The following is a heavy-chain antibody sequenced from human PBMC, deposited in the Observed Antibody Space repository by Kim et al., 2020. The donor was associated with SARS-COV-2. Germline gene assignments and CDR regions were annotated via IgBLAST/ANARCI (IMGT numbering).Heavy chain of an antibody. Sequence: WGSLRLSCAASGFTFSSYSMNWVRQAPGKGLEWVSSISSSSSYIYYADSVKGRFTISRDNAKNSLYLQMNSLRAEDTAVYYCARDWSITGTTSGMDVWGQGTTVTVSS. CDR1: GFTFSSYS. J-gene: IGHJ6*02. D-gene: IGHD1-7*01. CDR3: ARDWSITGTTSGMDV. CDR2: ISSSSSYI. V-gene: IGHV3-21*01.